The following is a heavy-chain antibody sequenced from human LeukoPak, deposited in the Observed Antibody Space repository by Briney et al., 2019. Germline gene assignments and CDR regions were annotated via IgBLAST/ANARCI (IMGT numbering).Heavy chain of an antibody. Sequence: XGSLXXXCXASGFTFSSYAMXXVRQAPGKGXXWVSAISGSGGSTYYADSVKGRFSISRDNSKNTLYLQMNSLRAEDTAVYYCSSTSLAWAGFDYWGQGTLVTVSS. D-gene: IGHD2-2*01. J-gene: IGHJ4*02. CDR2: ISGSGGST. V-gene: IGHV3-23*01. CDR1: GFTFSSYA. CDR3: SSTSLAWAGFDY.